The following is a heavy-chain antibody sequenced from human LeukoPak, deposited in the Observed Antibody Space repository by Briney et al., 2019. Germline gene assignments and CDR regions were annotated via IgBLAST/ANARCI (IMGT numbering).Heavy chain of an antibody. CDR2: IWYDGSNK. CDR3: AKDTSQYSSGCDY. V-gene: IGHV3-33*03. J-gene: IGHJ4*02. Sequence: PGGSLRLSCAASGFTFSSYGMHWVRQAPGKGLEWVAVIWYDGSNKYYADSVKGRFTISRDNAKNSLYLQMNSLRAEDTALYYCAKDTSQYSSGCDYWGQGTLVTVSS. D-gene: IGHD6-19*01. CDR1: GFTFSSYG.